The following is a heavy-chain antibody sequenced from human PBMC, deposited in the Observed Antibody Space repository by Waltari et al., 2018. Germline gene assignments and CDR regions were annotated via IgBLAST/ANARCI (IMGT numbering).Heavy chain of an antibody. CDR2: IKDDGSDK. Sequence: EVQLVESGGDLVQPGGSLRLSCAASGFRFSRYWMNWVRQIPGKVLEWVALIKDDGSDKWYVDAVEGRFTVSRDNAKNSLYLEMSSLRSEDTALYYCARDYGWGALDIWGQGTMVTVSS. V-gene: IGHV3-7*01. J-gene: IGHJ3*02. CDR1: GFRFSRYW. CDR3: ARDYGWGALDI. D-gene: IGHD3-16*01.